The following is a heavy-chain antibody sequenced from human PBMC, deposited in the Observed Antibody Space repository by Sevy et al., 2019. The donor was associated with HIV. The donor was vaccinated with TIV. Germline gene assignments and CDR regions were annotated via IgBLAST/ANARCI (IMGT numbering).Heavy chain of an antibody. CDR1: GFTFDDYA. J-gene: IGHJ3*02. Sequence: GGSLKLSCAASGFTFDDYAMHWVRQAPGKGLEWVSLISWDGGSTYYADSVKGRFTISRDNSKNSLYLQMNSLRAEDTALYYCAKATNVGIVATLLSDAFDIWGQGTMVTVSS. CDR3: AKATNVGIVATLLSDAFDI. CDR2: ISWDGGST. D-gene: IGHD5-12*01. V-gene: IGHV3-43D*03.